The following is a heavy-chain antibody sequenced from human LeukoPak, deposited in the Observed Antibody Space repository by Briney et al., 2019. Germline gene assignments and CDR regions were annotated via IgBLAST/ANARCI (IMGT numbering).Heavy chain of an antibody. Sequence: SETLSLTCTVSGGSISSSSYYWSWIRQPPGKGLEWIGYIYYSGSTNYNPSLKSRVTISVDTSKNQLSLRLSSVTAADTAVYYCARDLDYFDSSGYFFDIWGQGTMVTVSS. CDR1: GGSISSSSYY. J-gene: IGHJ3*02. D-gene: IGHD3-22*01. V-gene: IGHV4-61*01. CDR2: IYYSGST. CDR3: ARDLDYFDSSGYFFDI.